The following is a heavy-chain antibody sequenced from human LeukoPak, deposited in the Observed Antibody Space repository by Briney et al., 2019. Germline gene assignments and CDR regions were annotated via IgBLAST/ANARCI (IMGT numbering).Heavy chain of an antibody. CDR3: ARVGCSGGSCYRLRYYMDV. CDR2: IYYSGST. D-gene: IGHD2-15*01. CDR1: GGSISSYY. V-gene: IGHV4-59*12. Sequence: PSETLSLTCTVSGGSISSYYWSWVRQPPGKGLEWIGYIYYSGSTNYNPSLKSRVTISVDTSKNQFSLKLSSVTAADTAVYYCARVGCSGGSCYRLRYYMDVWGKGTTVTVSS. J-gene: IGHJ6*03.